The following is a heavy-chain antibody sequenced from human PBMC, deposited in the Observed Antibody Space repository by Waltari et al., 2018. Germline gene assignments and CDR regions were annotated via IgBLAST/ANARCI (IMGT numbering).Heavy chain of an antibody. Sequence: EVQLLESGGGLVQPGGSLRLSCAASGFTFSSYAMSWVRQAPGKGLEWVSAIRGSGGSTYYADSVKGRFTISRDNSKNTLYLQMNSLRAEDTAVYYCAKVKPPYYYDSSGYYGGYYFDYWGQGTLVTVSS. V-gene: IGHV3-23*01. CDR3: AKVKPPYYYDSSGYYGGYYFDY. J-gene: IGHJ4*02. CDR1: GFTFSSYA. CDR2: IRGSGGST. D-gene: IGHD3-22*01.